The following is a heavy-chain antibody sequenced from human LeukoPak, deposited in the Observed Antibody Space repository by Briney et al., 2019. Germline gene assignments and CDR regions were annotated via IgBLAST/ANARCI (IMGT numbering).Heavy chain of an antibody. Sequence: ASVKLSCKASGYTFTSYGISWVRQAPGQRLEWMGWISAYNGNTNYAQKLQGRVTMTTDTSTSTAYIELRSLIYDDTAVYYCVSIYYGPDYWGQGTLVTVSS. CDR2: ISAYNGNT. D-gene: IGHD4-17*01. J-gene: IGHJ4*02. CDR3: VSIYYGPDY. CDR1: GYTFTSYG. V-gene: IGHV1-18*01.